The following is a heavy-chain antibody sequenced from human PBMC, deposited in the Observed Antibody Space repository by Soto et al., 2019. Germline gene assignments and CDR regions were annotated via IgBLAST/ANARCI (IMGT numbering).Heavy chain of an antibody. V-gene: IGHV3-23*01. CDR3: AKTESFNGYYNAFDC. CDR1: GFSFSGYA. J-gene: IGHJ4*02. D-gene: IGHD3-9*01. Sequence: EVQLSESGGGLVQPGGSLGLSCAASGFSFSGYAVTWVRQAPGKGLEWVSAISGSGSSTYYADSVKGRFTISRDNSRNTLYLQMNSLRAGDTAVYYCAKTESFNGYYNAFDCWGQGTRVTVSS. CDR2: ISGSGSST.